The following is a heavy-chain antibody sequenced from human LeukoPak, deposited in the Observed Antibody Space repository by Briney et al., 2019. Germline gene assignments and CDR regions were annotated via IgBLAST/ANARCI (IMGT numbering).Heavy chain of an antibody. J-gene: IGHJ4*02. CDR3: KSGGAAPGSFDD. V-gene: IGHV3-7*01. D-gene: IGHD6-13*01. CDR1: GFTFSDYW. CDR2: IKYDGDEE. Sequence: GGSLRLSCAASGFTFSDYWMSWMRQAPGKGLEGVANIKYDGDEEYYVDFVKGRFTISRDNAKNSLYLELNSLRVGERVVLCCKSGGAAPGSFDDWGQGTLVTV.